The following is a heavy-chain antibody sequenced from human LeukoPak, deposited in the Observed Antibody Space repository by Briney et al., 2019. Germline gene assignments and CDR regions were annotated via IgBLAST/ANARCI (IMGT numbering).Heavy chain of an antibody. V-gene: IGHV4-59*01. Sequence: SETLSLTCSVSGDSINSNYWSWMRQPPGKGLERIGYIYYGGSTNYNPSLKSRVSMSVDTSKNQFSLNLSSVTAADTAVYYCARLLAGCPGGRCRAHFDYWGQGTLVTVSS. CDR3: ARLLAGCPGGRCRAHFDY. CDR1: GDSINSNY. J-gene: IGHJ4*02. CDR2: IYYGGST. D-gene: IGHD2-15*01.